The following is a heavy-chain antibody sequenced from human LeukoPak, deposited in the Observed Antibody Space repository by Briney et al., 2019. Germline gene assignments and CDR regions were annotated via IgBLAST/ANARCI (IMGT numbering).Heavy chain of an antibody. V-gene: IGHV3-23*01. D-gene: IGHD3-3*01. CDR2: ISGGGGST. J-gene: IGHJ4*02. CDR3: AKWDYDFWSGYAHFDY. CDR1: GFTFSGYA. Sequence: GGSLRLSCAASGFTFSGYAMSWVRQAPGKGLEWVSAISGGGGSTYYADSVKGRFTISRDNSKNTLYLQMNSLRAEDTAVYYCAKWDYDFWSGYAHFDYWGQGTLVTVSS.